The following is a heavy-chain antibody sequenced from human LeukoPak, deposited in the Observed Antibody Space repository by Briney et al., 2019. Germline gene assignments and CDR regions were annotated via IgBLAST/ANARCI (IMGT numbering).Heavy chain of an antibody. V-gene: IGHV4-34*01. Sequence: RPSETLSLTCAVYGGSFSGYYWSWLRQPPGKGLEWLGEINHSGSTNYNPSLKSRVTISVDTSKNQFSLKLSSVTAADTAVYYCARGEYSRSSWFDPWGQGTLVTVSS. CDR1: GGSFSGYY. CDR2: INHSGST. D-gene: IGHD6-6*01. J-gene: IGHJ5*02. CDR3: ARGEYSRSSWFDP.